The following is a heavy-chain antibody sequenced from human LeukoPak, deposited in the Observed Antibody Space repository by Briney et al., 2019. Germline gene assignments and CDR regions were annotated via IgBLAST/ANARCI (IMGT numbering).Heavy chain of an antibody. Sequence: GGSLRLSCAASGFTFSSYGMHWVRQAPGKGLEWVAVIWYDGSNKYYADSVKGRFTISRDNAKNSLYLQMNSLRAEDTAVYYCARVRPTEGYTSENDAFDIWGQGTMVTVSS. CDR1: GFTFSSYG. V-gene: IGHV3-33*01. D-gene: IGHD5-24*01. CDR3: ARVRPTEGYTSENDAFDI. CDR2: IWYDGSNK. J-gene: IGHJ3*02.